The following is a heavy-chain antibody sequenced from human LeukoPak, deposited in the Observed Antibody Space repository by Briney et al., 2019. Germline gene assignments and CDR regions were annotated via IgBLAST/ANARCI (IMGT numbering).Heavy chain of an antibody. CDR1: GFTFSSYA. J-gene: IGHJ2*01. V-gene: IGHV3-23*01. Sequence: GGSLRLSCAASGFTFSSYAMSWVRQAPGKGLEWVSTISGSGGSTDYADSMKGRFTLSRDNSKNTLFLQVNSLRADDTAVYYCAKFHSPGRVTHFYWYFDLWGRGTLVTVSS. CDR3: AKFHSPGRVTHFYWYFDL. CDR2: ISGSGGST. D-gene: IGHD2-21*02.